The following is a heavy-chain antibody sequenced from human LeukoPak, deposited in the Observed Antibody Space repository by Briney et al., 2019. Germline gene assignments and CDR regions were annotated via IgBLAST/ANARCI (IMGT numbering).Heavy chain of an antibody. V-gene: IGHV3-23*01. CDR2: ISGNGAHP. D-gene: IGHD3-10*01. J-gene: IGHJ4*02. CDR3: ARDRGPRTGFMVREAYDY. CDR1: EFILSSYA. Sequence: GGSLRLSCEASEFILSSYAMSWVRQAPGKGLEWVSSISGNGAHPYYADSVKGRFSISRDNAKNTLYLQMSSLRAEDTAVYYCARDRGPRTGFMVREAYDYWAREPWSPSPQ.